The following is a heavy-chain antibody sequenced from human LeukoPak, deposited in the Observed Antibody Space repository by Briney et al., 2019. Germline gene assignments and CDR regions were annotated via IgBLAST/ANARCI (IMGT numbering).Heavy chain of an antibody. CDR1: GGSFSGYY. V-gene: IGHV4-34*01. CDR3: ARAELGNDAFDI. Sequence: SDTLSLTCAVYGGSFSGYYWSWIRQPPGKGLEWIGEINHSGSTNYNPSLKSRVTISVGTSKNQFSLKLSSVTAADTAVYYCARAELGNDAFDIWGQGTMVTVSS. D-gene: IGHD1-26*01. J-gene: IGHJ3*02. CDR2: INHSGST.